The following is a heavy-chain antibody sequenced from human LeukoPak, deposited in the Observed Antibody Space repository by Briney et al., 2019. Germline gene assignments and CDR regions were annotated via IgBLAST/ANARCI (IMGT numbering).Heavy chain of an antibody. J-gene: IGHJ3*02. D-gene: IGHD4-17*01. V-gene: IGHV1-2*02. CDR2: INPNSGGT. CDR1: GYTFTGYY. Sequence: ASVKVSCKASGYTFTGYYMHWVRQAPGQGLEWMGWINPNSGGTNYAQKFQGRVTMTRDTSISTAYMELSRLRSDDTAVYYCARENYGDYAPGAFDIRGQGTMVTVSS. CDR3: ARENYGDYAPGAFDI.